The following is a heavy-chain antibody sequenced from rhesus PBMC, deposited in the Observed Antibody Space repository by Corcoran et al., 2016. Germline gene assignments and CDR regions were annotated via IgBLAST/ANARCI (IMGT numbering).Heavy chain of an antibody. J-gene: IGHJ4*01. CDR3: ARGRYYFDY. CDR1: GYSIRSGYY. V-gene: IGHV4-122*02. Sequence: QVQLQESGPGLVKPSETLSLTCAVSGYSIRSGYYWSWIRQPPGKGLEWIGYITYSGSTSYNPSLKSRVTISRDTSKNQFSLKLSSVTAADTAVYYCARGRYYFDYWGQGVLVTVSS. CDR2: ITYSGST.